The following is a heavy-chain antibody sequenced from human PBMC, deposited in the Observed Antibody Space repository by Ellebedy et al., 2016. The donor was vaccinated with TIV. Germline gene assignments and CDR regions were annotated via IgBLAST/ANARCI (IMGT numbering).Heavy chain of an antibody. V-gene: IGHV4-31*03. J-gene: IGHJ4*02. CDR1: GASISSGGYY. CDR3: ARDPDY. Sequence: MPSETLSLTCTVPGASISSGGYYWSWIRQHPGKGLEWIGYIYYNGSAYYNPSLKSRVTMSVDTSKNQISLKLSSVTAADTAMYYCARDPDYWGQGTLVTVSS. CDR2: IYYNGSA.